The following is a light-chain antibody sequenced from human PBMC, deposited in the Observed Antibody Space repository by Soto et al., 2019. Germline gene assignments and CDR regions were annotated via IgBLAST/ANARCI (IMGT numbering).Light chain of an antibody. J-gene: IGKJ1*01. CDR2: GAS. V-gene: IGKV3D-15*01. Sequence: IVMTQSPATLSVSPGQRATLSCRASQSVSTNLAWYQQKPGQAPMLLIYGASTRATGIPARFSGSGSGTEFTLTISGLQSDDFAVYYCQQYSNWPPWTFGQGTRVDFK. CDR3: QQYSNWPPWT. CDR1: QSVSTN.